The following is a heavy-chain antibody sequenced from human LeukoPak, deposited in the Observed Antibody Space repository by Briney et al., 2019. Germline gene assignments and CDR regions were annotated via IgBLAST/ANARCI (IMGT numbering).Heavy chain of an antibody. J-gene: IGHJ4*02. CDR3: AKDRGTPNEYYFDY. CDR2: ISYDGSNK. V-gene: IGHV3-30*18. D-gene: IGHD1-1*01. Sequence: GGSLRLSCAASGFTFSSYGMHWVRQAPGKGLEWVAAISYDGSNKYYADSVKGRFTISRDNSKNTLYLQMNSLRAEDTAVYYCAKDRGTPNEYYFDYWGQGTLVTVSS. CDR1: GFTFSSYG.